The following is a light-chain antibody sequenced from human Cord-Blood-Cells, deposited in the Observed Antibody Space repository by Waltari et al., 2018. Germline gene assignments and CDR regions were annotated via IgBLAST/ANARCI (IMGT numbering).Light chain of an antibody. J-gene: IGLJ3*02. CDR3: SSYTSSSTLWV. V-gene: IGLV2-14*01. Sequence: QSALTQPASVSGSPGQSITISCTGTSSDVGGYNYVSWYQQHPGKAPKLMIDDVSKRPSGVSNRFSGSESGNTASLTISGLQAEDEADYYCSSYTSSSTLWVFGGGTKLTVL. CDR2: DVS. CDR1: SSDVGGYNY.